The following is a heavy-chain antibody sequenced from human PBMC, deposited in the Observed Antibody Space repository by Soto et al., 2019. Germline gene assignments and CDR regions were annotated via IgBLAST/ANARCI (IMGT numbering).Heavy chain of an antibody. D-gene: IGHD2-15*01. CDR2: IKQDGSEK. CDR1: GFTFSSYW. V-gene: IGHV3-7*01. CDR3: ARVGGSCYSCAFYYYMDV. Sequence: GGSLRLSCAASGFTFSSYWMSWVRQAPGKGLEWVANIKQDGSEKYYVDSVKGRFTISRDNAKNSLYLQMNSLRAEDTAVYYCARVGGSCYSCAFYYYMDVWGKGTTVTVSS. J-gene: IGHJ6*03.